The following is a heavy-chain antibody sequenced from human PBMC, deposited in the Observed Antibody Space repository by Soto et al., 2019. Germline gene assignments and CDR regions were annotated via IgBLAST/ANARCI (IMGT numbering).Heavy chain of an antibody. Sequence: QVQLVESGGGVVQPGRSLRLSCAASGFTFSSYGMHWVRQAPGKGLEWVAVISYDGSNKYYADSVKGRFTISRDKSKNTLYLQMNSLRAEDTAVYYCAKPYSSSFPNWGQGTLVTVSS. CDR2: ISYDGSNK. CDR1: GFTFSSYG. CDR3: AKPYSSSFPN. J-gene: IGHJ4*02. V-gene: IGHV3-30*18. D-gene: IGHD6-6*01.